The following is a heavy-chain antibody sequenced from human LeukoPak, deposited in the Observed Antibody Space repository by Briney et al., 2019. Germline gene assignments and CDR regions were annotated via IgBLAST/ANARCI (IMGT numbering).Heavy chain of an antibody. V-gene: IGHV1-8*01. J-gene: IGHJ6*02. Sequence: GASVNVSCKASGYTFTSYDINRVRQATGQGLEWMGWMNPNSGNTGYAQKFQGRVTMTRNTSISTAYMELSSLRSEDTAVYYCARPRRAYYYYGMDVWGQGNTVTVSS. CDR1: GYTFTSYD. CDR2: MNPNSGNT. CDR3: ARPRRAYYYYGMDV.